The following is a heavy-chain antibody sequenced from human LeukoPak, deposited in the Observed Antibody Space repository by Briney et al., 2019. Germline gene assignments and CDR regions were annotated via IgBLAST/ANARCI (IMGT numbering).Heavy chain of an antibody. CDR2: IRSDGTNT. CDR1: AFTFSTYG. D-gene: IGHD2-2*02. V-gene: IGHV3-30*02. J-gene: IGHJ4*02. CDR3: AKDAYCSSTSCYKGNWNYGVVY. Sequence: PGGSLRLSCAASAFTFSTYGMHWVRQAPGKGLEWVSFIRSDGTNTYYADSVKGRFTISRDNSKNTLYLQMNSLRAEDTAVYYCAKDAYCSSTSCYKGNWNYGVVYWGQGTLVTVSS.